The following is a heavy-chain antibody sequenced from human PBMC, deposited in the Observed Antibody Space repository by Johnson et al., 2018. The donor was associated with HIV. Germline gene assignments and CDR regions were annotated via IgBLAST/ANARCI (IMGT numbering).Heavy chain of an antibody. Sequence: QVQLVESGGGVVQPGRSLRLSCAASGFSFSPYALHWVRQTPGKGLEWVAVISHDGSNKYYADSVKGRFTISRDNSKNTLYLQMNSLRAEDTALYYCARDRTGGSYPRAFDIWGQGTMVTVSS. D-gene: IGHD1-26*01. CDR1: GFSFSPYA. CDR3: ARDRTGGSYPRAFDI. CDR2: ISHDGSNK. V-gene: IGHV3-30*04. J-gene: IGHJ3*02.